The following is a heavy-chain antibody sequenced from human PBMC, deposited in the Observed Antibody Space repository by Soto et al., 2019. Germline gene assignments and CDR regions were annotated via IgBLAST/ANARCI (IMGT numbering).Heavy chain of an antibody. D-gene: IGHD2-8*01. V-gene: IGHV1-46*01. CDR2: INPSGGST. J-gene: IGHJ4*02. CDR3: ARTGGDCTKGVFYDY. Sequence: GASVKVSCKASGYTFTSYYMHWVRQAPGQGLEWMGIINPSGGSTSYAQKFQGRVTMTTDTSTSTVYMELSSLRSDDTALYYCARTGGDCTKGVFYDYWVQGTLVTVSS. CDR1: GYTFTSYY.